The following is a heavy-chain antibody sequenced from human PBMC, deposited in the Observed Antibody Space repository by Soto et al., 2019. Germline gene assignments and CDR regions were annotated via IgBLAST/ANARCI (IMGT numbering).Heavy chain of an antibody. CDR3: ARVHLVDGSAFFCAMDV. CDR1: DFDLTSSR. V-gene: IGHV3-21*01. Sequence: PGGSLSLTCGASDFDLTSSRMNCVRQASGMCLLWVASISGSGKDTFYRHSVKGRFAISRDSAGTSLFLRMDSVKVEDTAVYNCARVHLVDGSAFFCAMDVWGPRTAVIFS. J-gene: IGHJ6*02. D-gene: IGHD6-6*01. CDR2: ISGSGKDT.